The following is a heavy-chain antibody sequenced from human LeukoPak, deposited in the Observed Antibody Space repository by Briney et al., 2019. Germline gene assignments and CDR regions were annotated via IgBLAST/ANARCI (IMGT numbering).Heavy chain of an antibody. D-gene: IGHD3-10*01. Sequence: GWSLRLSCAASGFTISTDGMSWVRQAPGKGLEWVSSISGPTTYSADSVKGRFTISRDTSKNSVYLQMNSLRAEDTAVYYCAKSVYHSGNYWGQGTLATASS. CDR2: ISGPTT. J-gene: IGHJ4*02. CDR1: GFTISTDG. CDR3: AKSVYHSGNY. V-gene: IGHV3-23*01.